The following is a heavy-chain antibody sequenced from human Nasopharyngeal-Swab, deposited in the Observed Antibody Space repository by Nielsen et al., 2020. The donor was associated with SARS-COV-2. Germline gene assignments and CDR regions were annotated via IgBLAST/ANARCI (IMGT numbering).Heavy chain of an antibody. CDR3: AKDNRITMIVARNHAFDI. J-gene: IGHJ3*02. CDR2: ISWTSGSI. CDR1: GFTFDDYA. D-gene: IGHD3-22*01. Sequence: SLKISCAASGFTFDDYAMHWVRQAPGKGLEWVSGISWTSGSIGYADSVKGRFTISRDNAKNSLYLQMNSLRAEDTALYYCAKDNRITMIVARNHAFDIWGQGTMVTVSS. V-gene: IGHV3-9*01.